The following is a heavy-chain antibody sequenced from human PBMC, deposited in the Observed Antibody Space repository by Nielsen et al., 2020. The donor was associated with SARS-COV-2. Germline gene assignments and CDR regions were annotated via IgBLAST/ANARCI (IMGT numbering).Heavy chain of an antibody. CDR3: ARGLLEYYYYMDV. J-gene: IGHJ6*03. CDR1: GGSISSGGYY. CDR2: IYYSGST. Sequence: SETLSLTCTVSGGSISSGGYYWSWIRQHPGKGLEWIGYIYYSGSTYYNPSLKSRVTISVDTSKNQFSLKLSSVTAADTAVYYCARGLLEYYYYMDVWSKGTTVTVSS. V-gene: IGHV4-31*03. D-gene: IGHD1-1*01.